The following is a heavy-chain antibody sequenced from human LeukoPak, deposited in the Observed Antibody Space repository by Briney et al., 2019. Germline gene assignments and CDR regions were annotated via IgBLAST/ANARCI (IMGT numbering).Heavy chain of an antibody. V-gene: IGHV1-46*01. CDR1: GYTLTSYY. D-gene: IGHD3-10*01. CDR2: INPSGGST. Sequence: ASVKVSCKASGYTLTSYYMHWVRQAPGQGLEWMGIINPSGGSTSYAQKFQGRVTMTRDTSTSTVYMELSSLRSEDTAVYYCARAGVRGVMRIFNWFDPWGQGTLVTVSS. J-gene: IGHJ5*02. CDR3: ARAGVRGVMRIFNWFDP.